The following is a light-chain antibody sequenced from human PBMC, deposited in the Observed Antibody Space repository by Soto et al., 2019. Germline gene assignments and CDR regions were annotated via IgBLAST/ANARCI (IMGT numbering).Light chain of an antibody. CDR2: KAS. Sequence: DIQMTQSPSTLSASVGDRVTITCRASESISSWLAWYQQKPGKAPKLLTYKASSLESGVPSRFSGRGFGTEFTLTISSLQPDDFATYYCQQYNSYTFGQGTKVDIK. CDR3: QQYNSYT. J-gene: IGKJ2*01. V-gene: IGKV1-5*03. CDR1: ESISSW.